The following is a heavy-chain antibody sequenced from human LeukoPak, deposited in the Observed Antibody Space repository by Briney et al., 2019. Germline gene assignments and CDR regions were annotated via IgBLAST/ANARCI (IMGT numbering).Heavy chain of an antibody. Sequence: GGSLRLSCAASGFTFSSYTMDWVRQAPGKGLEWVSGIPSGGTTDYADSVKGRFTISRDTSKNTLFLQMNSLRAEDTAVYYCAKGGKYCRSSSCYDHKWFDPWGQGTLVTVSS. D-gene: IGHD2-2*01. V-gene: IGHV3-23*01. CDR1: GFTFSSYT. CDR2: IPSGGTT. CDR3: AKGGKYCRSSSCYDHKWFDP. J-gene: IGHJ5*02.